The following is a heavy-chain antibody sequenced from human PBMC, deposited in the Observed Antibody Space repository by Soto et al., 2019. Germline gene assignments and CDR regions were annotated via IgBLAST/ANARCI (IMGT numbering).Heavy chain of an antibody. CDR1: GFTFSSYG. D-gene: IGHD1-26*01. Sequence: QVQLVESGGGVVQPGRSLRLSCAASGFTFSSYGMHWVRQAPGKGLKWVAVIWYDGSNKYYADSVEGRFTISRDNFXNMLYLQMNSLRAEDTAVYYCAREGGSGSQGLFDYWGQGTLVTVSS. CDR2: IWYDGSNK. V-gene: IGHV3-33*01. CDR3: AREGGSGSQGLFDY. J-gene: IGHJ4*02.